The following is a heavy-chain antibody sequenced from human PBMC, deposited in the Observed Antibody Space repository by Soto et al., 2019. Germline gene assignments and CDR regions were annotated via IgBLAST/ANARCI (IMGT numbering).Heavy chain of an antibody. CDR2: VNPGDSDT. D-gene: IGHD5-18*01. V-gene: IGHV5-51*01. J-gene: IGHJ6*02. Sequence: GESLKISCKGSGYNFNTYWIGWVRQMPGKGLEWMGIVNPGDSDTRHSPSLQGQVTISADKSISTAYLQWSSLKASDTAMYYCARTSMQSRGYSYGHGGMDVWGQGTTVTVSS. CDR1: GYNFNTYW. CDR3: ARTSMQSRGYSYGHGGMDV.